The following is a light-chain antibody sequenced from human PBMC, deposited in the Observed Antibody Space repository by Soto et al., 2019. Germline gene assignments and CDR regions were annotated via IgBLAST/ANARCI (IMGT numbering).Light chain of an antibody. V-gene: IGLV2-14*01. CDR2: DVS. CDR1: SSDVGGYNH. J-gene: IGLJ2*01. Sequence: QSVLTQPASVSGAPGQSITISCTGTSSDVGGYNHVSWYQQHPGKAPKVIIYDVSNRPSGVSNRFSGSKSGNTASLTISGLQAEDEADYYCSSYTSSDTVIFGGGTKVTVL. CDR3: SSYTSSDTVI.